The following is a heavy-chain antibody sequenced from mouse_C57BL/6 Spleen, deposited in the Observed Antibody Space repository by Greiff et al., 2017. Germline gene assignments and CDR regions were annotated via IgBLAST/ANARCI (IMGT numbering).Heavy chain of an antibody. J-gene: IGHJ3*01. Sequence: QVHVKQSGAELAKPGASVKLSCKASGYTFTSYWMHWVKQRPGQGLEWIGYINPSSGYTKYNQKFKDKATLTADKSSSTAYMQLSSLTYEDSAVYYCARGDTTVEFADWGQGTLVTVSA. CDR3: ARGDTTVEFAD. V-gene: IGHV1-7*01. CDR2: INPSSGYT. D-gene: IGHD1-1*01. CDR1: GYTFTSYW.